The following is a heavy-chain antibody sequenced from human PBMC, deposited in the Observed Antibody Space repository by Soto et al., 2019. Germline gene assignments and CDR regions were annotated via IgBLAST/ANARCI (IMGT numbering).Heavy chain of an antibody. CDR1: GGSISSGGYY. Sequence: SETLSLTCTVSGGSISSGGYYWSWIRQHPGKGLEWIGYIYYSGSTYYNPSLKSRVTISVDTSKNQFSLKLSSVTAADTAVYYCARLVVYATSTGYYFDYWGQGTLVTVSS. D-gene: IGHD2-8*02. J-gene: IGHJ4*02. CDR2: IYYSGST. CDR3: ARLVVYATSTGYYFDY. V-gene: IGHV4-31*03.